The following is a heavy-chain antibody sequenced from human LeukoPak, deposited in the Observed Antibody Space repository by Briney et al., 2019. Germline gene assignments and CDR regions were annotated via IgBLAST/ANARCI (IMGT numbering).Heavy chain of an antibody. CDR1: GYTFTSYA. V-gene: IGHV1-2*04. J-gene: IGHJ3*02. D-gene: IGHD2-15*01. CDR3: ARADIVVGDDAFDI. Sequence: GASVKVSCKASGYTFTSYAMHWVRQAPGQGLEWMGWINPNSGGTNYAQKFQGWVTMTRDTSISTAYMELSRLRSDDTAVYYCARADIVVGDDAFDIWGQGTMVTVSS. CDR2: INPNSGGT.